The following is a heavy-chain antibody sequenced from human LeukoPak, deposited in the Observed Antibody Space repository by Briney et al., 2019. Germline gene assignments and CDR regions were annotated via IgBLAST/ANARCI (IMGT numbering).Heavy chain of an antibody. CDR1: GFTFSSYS. V-gene: IGHV3-48*01. Sequence: GGSLRLSCAASGFTFSSYSMNWVRQAPGKGLEWVSYISSSSSTIYYADSVKGRFTTSRDNSKNTLYLQMNSLRAEDTAVYYCAKDTKPAAGILDYWGQGTLVTVPS. CDR2: ISSSSSTI. CDR3: AKDTKPAAGILDY. J-gene: IGHJ4*02. D-gene: IGHD6-13*01.